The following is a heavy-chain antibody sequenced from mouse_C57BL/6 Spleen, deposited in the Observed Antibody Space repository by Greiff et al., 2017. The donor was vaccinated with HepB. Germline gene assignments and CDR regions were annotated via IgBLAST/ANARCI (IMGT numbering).Heavy chain of an antibody. CDR2: ISDGGSYT. J-gene: IGHJ1*03. V-gene: IGHV5-4*03. Sequence: EVKLMESGGGLVKPGGSLKLSCAASGFTFSSYAMSWVRQTPEKRLEWVATISDGGSYTYYPDNVKGRFTISRDNAKNNLYLQMSHLKSEDTAMYYCARCYSNYWYFDVWGTGTTVTVSS. CDR3: ARCYSNYWYFDV. D-gene: IGHD2-5*01. CDR1: GFTFSSYA.